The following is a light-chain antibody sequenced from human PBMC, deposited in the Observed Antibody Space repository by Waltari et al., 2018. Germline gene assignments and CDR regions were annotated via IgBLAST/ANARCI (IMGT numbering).Light chain of an antibody. CDR3: QSADSSGSVV. CDR1: ALSKQY. V-gene: IGLV3-25*03. CDR2: KDT. J-gene: IGLJ2*01. Sequence: SFELTQPPSLSVSPGQTARITCSGDALSKQYAHWHQQRPGLAPVLVIYKDTERPSGIPERFSCSSSGTTGTLTISGVQAEDEADYYCQSADSSGSVVFGGGTKLTVL.